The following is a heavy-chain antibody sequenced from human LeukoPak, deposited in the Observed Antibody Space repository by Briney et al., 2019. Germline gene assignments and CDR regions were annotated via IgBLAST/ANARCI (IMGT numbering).Heavy chain of an antibody. D-gene: IGHD3-10*01. Sequence: SETLSLTCAVYGGSFSGYYWSWIRQPPGKGLEWIGEINHSGSTNYNPSLKSRFTISVDTSKNQFSLKLSSVTAADTAVYYCARAQTYYYGSGSYGYWGQGTLVTVSS. CDR3: ARAQTYYYGSGSYGY. CDR1: GGSFSGYY. V-gene: IGHV4-34*01. J-gene: IGHJ4*02. CDR2: INHSGST.